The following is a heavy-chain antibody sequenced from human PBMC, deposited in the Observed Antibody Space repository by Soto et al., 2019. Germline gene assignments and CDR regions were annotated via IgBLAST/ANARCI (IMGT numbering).Heavy chain of an antibody. J-gene: IGHJ5*01. CDR1: GGSIGRYY. Sequence: SETLSLTCTVSGGSIGRYYWSWIRQPPGKGLEWIGYIYYSGSTNYNPSLKSRVTISVDTSKNQFSLKLSSVTAADTAVYYCARDHSSGWSNWFDSWGQGTLVTVSS. CDR3: ARDHSSGWSNWFDS. V-gene: IGHV4-59*01. D-gene: IGHD6-19*01. CDR2: IYYSGST.